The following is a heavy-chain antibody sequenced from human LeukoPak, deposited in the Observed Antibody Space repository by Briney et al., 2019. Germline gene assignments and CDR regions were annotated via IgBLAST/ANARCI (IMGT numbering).Heavy chain of an antibody. CDR2: IIPILGIA. V-gene: IGHV1-69*04. CDR3: ARDFEGERWLQLGAFDI. D-gene: IGHD5-24*01. CDR1: GGTFSSYA. Sequence: ASVKVSCKASGGTFSSYAISWVRQAPGQGLEWMGRIIPILGIANYAQKFQGRVTITADKSTSTAYMELSSLRSEDTAVYYCARDFEGERWLQLGAFDIWGQGTMVTVSS. J-gene: IGHJ3*02.